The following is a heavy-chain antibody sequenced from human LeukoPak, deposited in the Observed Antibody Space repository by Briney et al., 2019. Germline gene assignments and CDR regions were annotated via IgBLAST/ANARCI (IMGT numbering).Heavy chain of an antibody. CDR2: ISRNGDTT. Sequence: GSLRLSCSASGFTFSTFPMHWVRQAPGKGLEYFSAISRNGDTTYYADSVKGRFTISRDNSKNTLYLQMSSLRPEDTAVYYCVKALTDDAFDIWGQGTMVTVSS. CDR1: GFTFSTFP. CDR3: VKALTDDAFDI. V-gene: IGHV3-64D*06. J-gene: IGHJ3*02.